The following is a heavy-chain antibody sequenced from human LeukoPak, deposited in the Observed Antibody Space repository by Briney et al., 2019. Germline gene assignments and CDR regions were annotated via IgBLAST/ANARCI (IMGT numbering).Heavy chain of an antibody. Sequence: PSETLSLTCAVSGGSISSGGYSWSRIRQPPGKGLEWIGYIYHSGSTYYNPSLNSRFTLSVDRSKNQFSLKLSSVTAADTAVYYCARGRIVVVPAARYYYYGMDAWGQGTTVTVSS. V-gene: IGHV4-30-2*01. D-gene: IGHD2-2*01. J-gene: IGHJ6*02. CDR2: IYHSGST. CDR3: ARGRIVVVPAARYYYYGMDA. CDR1: GGSISSGGYS.